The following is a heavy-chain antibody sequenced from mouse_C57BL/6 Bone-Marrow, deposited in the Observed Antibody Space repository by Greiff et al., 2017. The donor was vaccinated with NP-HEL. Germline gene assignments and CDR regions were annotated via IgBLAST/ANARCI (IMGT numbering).Heavy chain of an antibody. J-gene: IGHJ3*01. Sequence: QVQLQASGAELVKPGASVKISCKASGYAFSSYWMNWVKQRPGKGLEWIGQIYPGDGDTNYNGKFKDKASLTADKSSSTAYMQLSILTSEVSAVYFCARGAYWGQGTLVTVSA. CDR2: IYPGDGDT. CDR3: ARGAY. V-gene: IGHV1-80*01. CDR1: GYAFSSYW.